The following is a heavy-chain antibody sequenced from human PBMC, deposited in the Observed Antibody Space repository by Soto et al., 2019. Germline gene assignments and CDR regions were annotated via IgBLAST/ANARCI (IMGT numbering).Heavy chain of an antibody. CDR3: ASQNGGSPDYFDY. CDR2: IIPIFGTA. Sequence: SVKVSCKASGGTFSSYAISWVRQAPGQGLEWMGGIIPIFGTANYAQKFKGRVTITADESTSTAYMELSSLRSEDTAVYYCASQNGGSPDYFDYWGQGTLVTVSS. V-gene: IGHV1-69*13. J-gene: IGHJ4*02. CDR1: GGTFSSYA. D-gene: IGHD1-26*01.